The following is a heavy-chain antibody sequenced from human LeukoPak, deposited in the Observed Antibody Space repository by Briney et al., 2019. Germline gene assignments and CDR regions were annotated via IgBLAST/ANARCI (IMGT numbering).Heavy chain of an antibody. D-gene: IGHD6-19*01. V-gene: IGHV3-53*04. Sequence: GGSLRLSCVASGFTVSSHYMSWVRQAPGKGLEWVSVIYSAGNTYYADSVKGRFTISRHNSENTLYLHMNSLRVEDTAVYFCARGGTPGYSSGRIDYWGQGTLVTVSS. CDR1: GFTVSSHY. J-gene: IGHJ4*02. CDR3: ARGGTPGYSSGRIDY. CDR2: IYSAGNT.